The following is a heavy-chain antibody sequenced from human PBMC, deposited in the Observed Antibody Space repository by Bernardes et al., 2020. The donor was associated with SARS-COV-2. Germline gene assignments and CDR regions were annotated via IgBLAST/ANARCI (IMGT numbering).Heavy chain of an antibody. D-gene: IGHD3-3*01. CDR1: GFIVRNTY. V-gene: IGHV3-66*02. Sequence: GGSLRLSRAASGFIVRNTYMTWVRQAPGKGLEWVSVIYSDGTTFYTDSVKGRFTISRDNSKNTLYLQMNSLRVEDAAVYYCARGEAVTILGVPIRGRWYFDLWGRGTQVSVSS. CDR3: ARGEAVTILGVPIRGRWYFDL. CDR2: IYSDGTT. J-gene: IGHJ2*01.